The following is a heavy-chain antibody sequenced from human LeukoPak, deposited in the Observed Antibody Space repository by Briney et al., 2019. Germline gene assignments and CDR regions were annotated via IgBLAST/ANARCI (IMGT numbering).Heavy chain of an antibody. CDR1: GFTFSSYA. D-gene: IGHD6-6*01. CDR2: ISYDGSNK. V-gene: IGHV3-30*04. Sequence: PGGSLRLSCAASGFTFSSYAMHWVRQAPGKGLEWVAVISYDGSNKYYADSVKGRFTISRDNSKNTLYLQMNSLRAEDTAVYYCARERGGQQLVPDLYYYYYMDVWGKGTTVTVSS. CDR3: ARERGGQQLVPDLYYYYYMDV. J-gene: IGHJ6*03.